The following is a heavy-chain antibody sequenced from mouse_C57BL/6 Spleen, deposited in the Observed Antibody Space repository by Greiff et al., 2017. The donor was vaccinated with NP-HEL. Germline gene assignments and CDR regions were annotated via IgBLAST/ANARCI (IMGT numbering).Heavy chain of an antibody. Sequence: VQLQQSGPELVKPGASVKISCKASGYSFTGYYMNWVKQSPEKSLEWIGEIHPSTGGTTSNQKFTAKATFTVDKSSSTAYMQLKSLTSEDSAVYYCARGVYYDYDRYYYAMDYWGQGTSVTVSS. J-gene: IGHJ4*01. CDR2: IHPSTGGT. D-gene: IGHD2-4*01. CDR1: GYSFTGYY. CDR3: ARGVYYDYDRYYYAMDY. V-gene: IGHV1-42*01.